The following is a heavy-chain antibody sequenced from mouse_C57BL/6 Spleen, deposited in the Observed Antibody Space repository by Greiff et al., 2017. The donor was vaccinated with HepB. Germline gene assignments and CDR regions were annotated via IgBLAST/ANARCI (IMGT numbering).Heavy chain of an antibody. J-gene: IGHJ2*01. CDR2: IYPGSGST. CDR3: ASRAITTVVAPFDY. CDR1: GYTFTSYW. D-gene: IGHD1-1*01. Sequence: VKLQQPGAELVKPGASVKMSCKASGYTFTSYWITWVKQRPGQGLEWIGDIYPGSGSTNYNEKFKSKATLTVDTSSSTAYMQLSSLTSEDSAVYYCASRAITTVVAPFDYWGQGTTLTVSS. V-gene: IGHV1-55*01.